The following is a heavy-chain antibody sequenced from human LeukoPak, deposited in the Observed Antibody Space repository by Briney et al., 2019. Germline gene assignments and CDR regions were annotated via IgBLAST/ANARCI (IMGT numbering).Heavy chain of an antibody. D-gene: IGHD7-27*01. Sequence: ASVKVSCKVSGYTLTELSMHWVRQAPGKGLEWMGGFDPEDGETIYAQKFQGRVTMTEDTSTDTAYMELSSLRSEDTAVYYCATDFRDWGSRAFDIWGQGTMVTVSS. V-gene: IGHV1-24*01. CDR3: ATDFRDWGSRAFDI. CDR1: GYTLTELS. CDR2: FDPEDGET. J-gene: IGHJ3*02.